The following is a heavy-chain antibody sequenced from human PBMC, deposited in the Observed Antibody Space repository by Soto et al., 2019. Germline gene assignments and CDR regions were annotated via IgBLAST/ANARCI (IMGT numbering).Heavy chain of an antibody. CDR3: ARGDVLRYFDWLFDY. V-gene: IGHV3-7*01. CDR2: IKQDGSEK. Sequence: GGSLRLSCAASGFTFSSYWMSWVRQAPGKGLEWVANIKQDGSEKYYVDSVKGRFTISRDNAKNSLYLQMNSLRAEDTAVYYCARGDVLRYFDWLFDYWGQGTLVTVSS. J-gene: IGHJ4*02. D-gene: IGHD3-9*01. CDR1: GFTFSSYW.